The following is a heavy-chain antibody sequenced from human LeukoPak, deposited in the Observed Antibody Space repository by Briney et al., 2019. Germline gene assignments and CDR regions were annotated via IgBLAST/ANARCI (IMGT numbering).Heavy chain of an antibody. CDR2: IYYSGST. Sequence: SETLSLNCSVSSGSISSYYWSWIRQPPGKGLEWIGFIYYSGSTNYNPSLKSRVTISVDTSKNQFSLKLSSVTAADTAVYYCARAPRGSGSYPDYYYYYGMDVWGQGTTVTVSS. V-gene: IGHV4-59*01. CDR3: ARAPRGSGSYPDYYYYYGMDV. D-gene: IGHD3-10*01. CDR1: SGSISSYY. J-gene: IGHJ6*02.